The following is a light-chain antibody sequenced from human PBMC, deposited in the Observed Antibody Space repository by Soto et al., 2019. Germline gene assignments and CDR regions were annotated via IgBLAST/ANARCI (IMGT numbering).Light chain of an antibody. CDR2: DND. V-gene: IGLV1-44*01. CDR1: SSQIGSNT. J-gene: IGLJ3*02. CDR3: AAWNDSRNAWV. Sequence: QAVVTQPPSLSGTPGQRVTISCSGSSSQIGSNTVSWYQQLPGKAPKLLIYDNDRRPSGVPDRFSGSKSGTSGSLAISDLHSEDEAEYFCAAWNDSRNAWVFGGGTKLTVL.